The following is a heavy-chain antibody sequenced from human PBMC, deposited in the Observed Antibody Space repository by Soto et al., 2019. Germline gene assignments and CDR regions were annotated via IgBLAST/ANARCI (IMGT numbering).Heavy chain of an antibody. Sequence: SETLSLTCAVSGGSISSGGYSWSWIRQPPGKGLEWIGYIYHSGSTYYNPSLKSRVTISVDRSKNQFSLKLSSVTAADTAVYYCASLTLIRGDPPDYWGQGTLVTVSS. J-gene: IGHJ4*02. CDR3: ASLTLIRGDPPDY. D-gene: IGHD3-10*01. V-gene: IGHV4-30-2*01. CDR2: IYHSGST. CDR1: GGSISSGGYS.